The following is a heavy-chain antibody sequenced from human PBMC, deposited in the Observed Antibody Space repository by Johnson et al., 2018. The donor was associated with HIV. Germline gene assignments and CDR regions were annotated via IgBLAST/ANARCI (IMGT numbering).Heavy chain of an antibody. CDR1: GFTFSSYD. CDR3: AKGHSSGYPKDAFDI. Sequence: VQLVESGGGLVQPGGSLRLSCAASGFTFSSYDMHWVRQAPGKGLEWVSVIYSGGSTYYADSVKGRFTISRDNSKNTLYLQMGSLRAEEMAMYYCAKGHSSGYPKDAFDIWGRGTIVTVSS. CDR2: IYSGGST. D-gene: IGHD3-22*01. J-gene: IGHJ3*02. V-gene: IGHV3-66*02.